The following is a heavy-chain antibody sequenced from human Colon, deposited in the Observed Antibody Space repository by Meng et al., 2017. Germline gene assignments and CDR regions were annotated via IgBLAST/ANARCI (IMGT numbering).Heavy chain of an antibody. CDR3: ARGRGTYVYYYYGMDV. CDR2: INTNTGNP. J-gene: IGHJ6*02. V-gene: IGHV7-4-1*02. D-gene: IGHD3-10*02. Sequence: ASVKVSCKASGYTFTSYAMNWVRQAPGHGLEWMGWINTNTGNPTYAQGFTGRFVFSLDTSVSTAYLQISSLKAEDTAVYYCARGRGTYVYYYYGMDVWGQGTTVTVSS. CDR1: GYTFTSYA.